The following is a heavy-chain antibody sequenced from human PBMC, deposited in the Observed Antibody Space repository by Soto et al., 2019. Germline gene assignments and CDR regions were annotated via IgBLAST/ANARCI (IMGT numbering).Heavy chain of an antibody. CDR2: IYYSGST. CDR1: GGSISSGGYY. Sequence: QVQLQESGPGLVKPSQTLSLTCTVSGGSISSGGYYWSWIRQHPGKGLEWIGYIYYSGSTYYNPSLKGRVTISVATSKNQFSLKLGSVTAADTAVYYCARDRCSGGSCYHRQWGQGTLVTVSS. CDR3: ARDRCSGGSCYHRQ. V-gene: IGHV4-31*03. D-gene: IGHD2-15*01. J-gene: IGHJ4*02.